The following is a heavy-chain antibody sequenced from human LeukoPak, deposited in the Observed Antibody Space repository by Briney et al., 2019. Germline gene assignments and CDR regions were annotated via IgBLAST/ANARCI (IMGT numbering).Heavy chain of an antibody. CDR1: GFTFSSYA. CDR2: ISGSGGST. J-gene: IGHJ4*02. Sequence: PGGSLRLSCAASGFTFSSYAMSWVRQAPGNRLEWVSAISGSGGSTYYADSVKGRFTISRDNSKNTLYLQMNSLRAEDTAVYYCAKDLSSGWYYFDYWGQGTLVTVSS. V-gene: IGHV3-23*01. D-gene: IGHD6-19*01. CDR3: AKDLSSGWYYFDY.